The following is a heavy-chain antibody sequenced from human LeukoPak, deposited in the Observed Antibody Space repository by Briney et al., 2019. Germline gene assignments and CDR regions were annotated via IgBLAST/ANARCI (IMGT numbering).Heavy chain of an antibody. D-gene: IGHD3-3*02. CDR2: IYSGGST. CDR3: ARGHISHEFDY. CDR1: GFTVSSNY. J-gene: IGHJ4*02. V-gene: IGHV3-53*01. Sequence: PGGSLRLSCAASGFTVSSNYMSWVRQAPGKGLEWVSVIYSGGSTYYADSVKGRSTISRDNSKNTLYLQMNSLRAEDTAVYYCARGHISHEFDYWGQGTLVTVSS.